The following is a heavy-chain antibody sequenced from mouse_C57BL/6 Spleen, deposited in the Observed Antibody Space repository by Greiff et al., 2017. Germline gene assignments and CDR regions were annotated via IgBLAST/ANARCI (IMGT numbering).Heavy chain of an antibody. CDR2: ISYDGSN. D-gene: IGHD2-5*01. V-gene: IGHV3-6*01. CDR3: ARSYYSNYVDAWFAY. J-gene: IGHJ3*01. CDR1: GYSITSGYY. Sequence: EVKLQESGPGLVKPSQSLSLTCSVTGYSITSGYYWNWIRQFPGNKLEWMGYISYDGSNNYNPSLKNRISITRDTSKNQFFLKLNSVTTEDTATYYCARSYYSNYVDAWFAYWGQGTLVTVSA.